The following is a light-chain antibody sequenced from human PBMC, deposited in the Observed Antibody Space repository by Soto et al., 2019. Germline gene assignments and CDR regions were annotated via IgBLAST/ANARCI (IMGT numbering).Light chain of an antibody. J-gene: IGLJ2*01. CDR1: SSDVGSYKF. CDR2: EGS. CDR3: CSHAGSSTLV. Sequence: QSVLTQPASVSGSPGQSITISCTGTSSDVGSYKFVSWYQQHPGKAPKLMIYEGSKRPSGVSNRFSGSKSGNTASLTISGLQAEDEADYYCCSHAGSSTLVFGGGTKLTVL. V-gene: IGLV2-23*01.